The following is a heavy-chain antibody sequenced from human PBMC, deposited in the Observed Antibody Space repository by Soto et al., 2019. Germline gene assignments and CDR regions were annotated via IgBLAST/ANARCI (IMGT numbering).Heavy chain of an antibody. J-gene: IGHJ6*02. CDR1: GGTFSSYA. CDR2: IIPIFGTA. Sequence: SVKVSCKASGGTFSSYAISWVRQAPGQGLEWMGGIIPIFGTANYAQKFQGRVTITADESTSTAYMELSSLRSEDTAVYYCARVHAMAAAKLSLYYYYYGMDVWGQGTTVTVSS. V-gene: IGHV1-69*13. CDR3: ARVHAMAAAKLSLYYYYYGMDV. D-gene: IGHD6-13*01.